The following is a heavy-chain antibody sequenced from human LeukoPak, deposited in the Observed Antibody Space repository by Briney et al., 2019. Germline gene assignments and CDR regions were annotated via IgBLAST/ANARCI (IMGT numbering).Heavy chain of an antibody. Sequence: PSETLSLTCTVSDYSIHSGYYWGCIRQPPGKALEWIGTIYHGGGTYHNPSLKSRVTISVDTSKNQFSLNLSSVTAADTAIYYCARSCYGGNWYFDLWGRGTLVTVSS. CDR2: IYHGGGT. D-gene: IGHD4-23*01. V-gene: IGHV4-38-2*02. J-gene: IGHJ2*01. CDR3: ARSCYGGNWYFDL. CDR1: DYSIHSGYY.